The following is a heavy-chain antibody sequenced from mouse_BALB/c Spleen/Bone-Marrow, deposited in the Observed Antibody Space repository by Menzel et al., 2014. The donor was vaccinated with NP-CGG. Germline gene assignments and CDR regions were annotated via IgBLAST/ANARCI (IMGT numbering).Heavy chain of an antibody. CDR3: ARHAYGNSYWYFDV. Sequence: QVQLQQSGPELVKPGASVKISCKASGYAFSSSWMNWVKQRPGQGLEWIGRIYPGDGDTNYNEKFKGKATLTADKSSSTAYMQLSSLTSVDSAVYFCARHAYGNSYWYFDVWGAGTTVTVSS. D-gene: IGHD2-1*01. CDR1: GYAFSSSW. CDR2: IYPGDGDT. V-gene: IGHV1-82*01. J-gene: IGHJ1*01.